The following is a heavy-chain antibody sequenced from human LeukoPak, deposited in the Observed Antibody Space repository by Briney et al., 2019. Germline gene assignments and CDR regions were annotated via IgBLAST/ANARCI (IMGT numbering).Heavy chain of an antibody. CDR1: GFTFSSYW. Sequence: GGSLRLSCAASGFTFSSYWMSWVRQAPGKGLEWVANIKKDGSEKYYVDSVKGRFTISRDNAKTSLYLQMNSLRAEGTAVYYCARDLSGVTGYTYGRGIDYWGQGTLVTVSS. J-gene: IGHJ4*02. V-gene: IGHV3-7*01. CDR2: IKKDGSEK. CDR3: ARDLSGVTGYTYGRGIDY. D-gene: IGHD5-18*01.